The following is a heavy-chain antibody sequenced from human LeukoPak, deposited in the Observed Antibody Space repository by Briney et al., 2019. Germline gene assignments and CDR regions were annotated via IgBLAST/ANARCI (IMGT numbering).Heavy chain of an antibody. V-gene: IGHV3-23*01. J-gene: IGHJ4*02. CDR3: AKRTAAAAYYFDY. Sequence: GGSLRLSCAASGFTFSSYAMSWVRQAPGKGLEWVSAISGSGGSTYYADSVKGRFTTSRDNSKNTLSLQMNSLRVEDTAVYYCAKRTAAAAYYFDYWGQGTLVTVSS. CDR1: GFTFSSYA. D-gene: IGHD6-13*01. CDR2: ISGSGGST.